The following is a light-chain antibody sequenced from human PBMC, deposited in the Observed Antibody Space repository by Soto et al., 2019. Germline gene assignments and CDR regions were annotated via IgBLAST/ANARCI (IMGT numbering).Light chain of an antibody. V-gene: IGLV1-44*01. CDR2: SIY. CDR1: SSNIGSNT. Sequence: QSVLTQPPSASGTPGQRVTISCSGSSSNIGSNTVNWYQQLPGTAPKLLIYSIYQRPSGVPDRFSGSKSGTSASLAISGLQSEDEADYYCAAWDDSLNGYVFGTGTKLTVL. CDR3: AAWDDSLNGYV. J-gene: IGLJ1*01.